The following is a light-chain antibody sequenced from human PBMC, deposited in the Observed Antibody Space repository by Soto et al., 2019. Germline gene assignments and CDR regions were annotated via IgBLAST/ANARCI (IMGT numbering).Light chain of an antibody. CDR3: QQCYSYPWT. CDR2: KAS. J-gene: IGKJ1*01. Sequence: DIQMTQSPSTLSASVGDRVTITCRASQSISIWLAWYQQKPGKAPNLLIYKASNLESGVPSRFSGRGSGTEFTLTISSLQPDDFATYYCQQCYSYPWTFGQGTKVEIK. CDR1: QSISIW. V-gene: IGKV1-5*03.